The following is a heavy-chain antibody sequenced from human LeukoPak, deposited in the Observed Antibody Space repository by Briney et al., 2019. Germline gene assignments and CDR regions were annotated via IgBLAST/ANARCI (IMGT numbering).Heavy chain of an antibody. CDR1: GFTFGGSW. J-gene: IGHJ4*02. V-gene: IGHV3-74*03. CDR2: ISKDGRTT. CDR3: GRDSNGIDY. Sequence: GGSLRLSCAASGFTFGGSWMLWVRQAPGKGLMCVARISKDGRTTTYVDSVKGRFTVSRDNAKNTLYLQMDSLRVEGTAMYYCGRDSNGIDYLGQGTLVTVSS. D-gene: IGHD4-11*01.